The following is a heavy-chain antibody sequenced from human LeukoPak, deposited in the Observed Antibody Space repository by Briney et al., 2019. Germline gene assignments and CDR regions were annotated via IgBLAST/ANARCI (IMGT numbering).Heavy chain of an antibody. J-gene: IGHJ5*02. CDR3: ARDLGIAAAGTLFDP. D-gene: IGHD6-13*01. V-gene: IGHV1-69*05. Sequence: ASVKVSCKASGGPFSRYGISWVRQAPGQGLEWMGGIIPIFGTANYAQKFQGRVTITTDESTRTAYMELGSLTSEDTAVYYCARDLGIAAAGTLFDPWGQGTLVTVSS. CDR2: IIPIFGTA. CDR1: GGPFSRYG.